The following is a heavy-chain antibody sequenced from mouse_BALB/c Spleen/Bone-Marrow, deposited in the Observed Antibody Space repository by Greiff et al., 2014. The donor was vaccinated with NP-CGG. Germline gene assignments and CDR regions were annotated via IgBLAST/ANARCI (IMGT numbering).Heavy chain of an antibody. CDR3: ASATTATYYAMDY. Sequence: VQLKQSGAELVKPGASVKLSCTASGFNTKDTYMHWVKQRPEQGLEWIGRIDPANGNTKYDPKFQGKATITTDTSSNTAYLQVSSLTSEDTAVYYCASATTATYYAMDYWGQGTSVTVSS. V-gene: IGHV14-3*02. D-gene: IGHD1-2*01. CDR1: GFNTKDTY. J-gene: IGHJ4*01. CDR2: IDPANGNT.